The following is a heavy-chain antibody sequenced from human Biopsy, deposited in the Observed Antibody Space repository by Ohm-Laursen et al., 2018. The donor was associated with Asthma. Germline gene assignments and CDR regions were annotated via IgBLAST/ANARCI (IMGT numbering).Heavy chain of an antibody. V-gene: IGHV3-23*01. D-gene: IGHD3-22*01. CDR3: ARGDSSNWSHYYFDY. Sequence: SLRLSCAASGFTFRAYAMSWVRQAPGKGLEWISTISGNSGITYYADSVKGRFTISRDNSQNTLYLHMDSLSAEDTAVYYCARGDSSNWSHYYFDYWGQGTLVTVSS. J-gene: IGHJ4*02. CDR2: ISGNSGIT. CDR1: GFTFRAYA.